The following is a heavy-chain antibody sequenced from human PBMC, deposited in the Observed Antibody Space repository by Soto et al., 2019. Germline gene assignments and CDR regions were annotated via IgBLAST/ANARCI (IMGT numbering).Heavy chain of an antibody. J-gene: IGHJ4*02. Sequence: PGGSLRLSCAASGFTFSSYAMSWVRQAPGKGLEWASAISGSGGSTYYADSVKGRFTISRDNSKNTLYLQMNSLRAEDTAVYYCAKADSGSYWAPTFDYWGQGTLVTVSS. CDR3: AKADSGSYWAPTFDY. V-gene: IGHV3-23*01. CDR2: ISGSGGST. D-gene: IGHD1-26*01. CDR1: GFTFSSYA.